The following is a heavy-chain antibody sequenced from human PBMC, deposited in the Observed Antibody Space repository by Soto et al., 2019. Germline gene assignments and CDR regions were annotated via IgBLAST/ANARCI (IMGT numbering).Heavy chain of an antibody. J-gene: IGHJ2*01. CDR3: ARPGPSQWLAGVHWYFDL. D-gene: IGHD6-19*01. Sequence: QVQLVQSGAEVKKPGASVKVSCKASGYTFTSYGISWVRQAPGQGLEWMGWISAYNGNTNYAQKLQGRVTMTTDTXTXTXXRELRSLRSDDTAVYYGARPGPSQWLAGVHWYFDLWGRGTLVTVSS. V-gene: IGHV1-18*01. CDR2: ISAYNGNT. CDR1: GYTFTSYG.